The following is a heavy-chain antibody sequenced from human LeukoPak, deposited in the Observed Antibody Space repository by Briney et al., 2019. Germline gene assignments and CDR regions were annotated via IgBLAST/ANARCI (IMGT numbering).Heavy chain of an antibody. D-gene: IGHD3-10*01. CDR1: GGSISSYY. V-gene: IGHV4-59*01. J-gene: IGHJ6*03. CDR3: ARVKLVRGVIIYYYMDV. Sequence: SETLSLTCTVSGGSISSYYWSWIRQPPGKGLEWIGYIYYSGSTNYNPSLKSRVTISVDTSKNQFSLKLSSVTAADTAVYYCARVKLVRGVIIYYYMDVWGKGTTVTISS. CDR2: IYYSGST.